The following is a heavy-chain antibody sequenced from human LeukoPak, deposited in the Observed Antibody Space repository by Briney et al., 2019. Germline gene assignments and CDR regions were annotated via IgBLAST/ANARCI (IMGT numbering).Heavy chain of an antibody. CDR3: VRVVSESGARYFDV. V-gene: IGHV1-69*04. D-gene: IGHD7-27*01. CDR1: GGTFTDSA. Sequence: SVKVSCKASGGTFTDSAFGWVRQAPGQRPEWLGRIVPSIGATNYAERFKDRVTLTADTSTTTVHLEVSSLRSEDTAMYYCVRVVSESGARYFDVSGRGTLVTVSS. CDR2: IVPSIGAT. J-gene: IGHJ2*01.